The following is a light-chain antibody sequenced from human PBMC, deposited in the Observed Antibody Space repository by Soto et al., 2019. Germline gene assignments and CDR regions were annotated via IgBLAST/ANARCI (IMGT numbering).Light chain of an antibody. V-gene: IGKV3-15*01. Sequence: EIVMTQSPATVSVSPGERATLSCRASQSISTNVAWYQQKPGQALRLLIYDASTRATGISTRFSGSGSGTEFTLTISSLQSEDFAIYCCQQYNNWPPLTFGGGTKVEI. CDR2: DAS. CDR1: QSISTN. J-gene: IGKJ4*01. CDR3: QQYNNWPPLT.